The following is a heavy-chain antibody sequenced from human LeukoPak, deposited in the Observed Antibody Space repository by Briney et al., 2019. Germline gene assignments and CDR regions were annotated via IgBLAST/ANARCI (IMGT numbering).Heavy chain of an antibody. CDR1: GYTFTGYY. J-gene: IGHJ3*02. CDR2: INPNSGGA. V-gene: IGHV1-2*02. CDR3: ARDKDSSSWYEGNDAFDI. D-gene: IGHD6-13*01. Sequence: ASVKVSCKASGYTFTGYYMHWVRQAPGQGLEWMGWINPNSGGANYAQKFQGRVTMTRDTSISTAYMELSRLRSDDTAGYYCARDKDSSSWYEGNDAFDIRGQGTMVTVSS.